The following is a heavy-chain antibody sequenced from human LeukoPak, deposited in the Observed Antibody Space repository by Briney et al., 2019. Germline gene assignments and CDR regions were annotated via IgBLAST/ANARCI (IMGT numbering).Heavy chain of an antibody. CDR1: RFTVSSNY. CDR3: ARAYDSSGYPD. CDR2: IYSGGST. D-gene: IGHD3-22*01. V-gene: IGHV3-53*01. J-gene: IGHJ4*02. Sequence: GGSLRLSCAAFRFTVSSNYMSWVRQAPGKGLEWVSVIYSGGSTYYADSVKGRFTISRDNSKNTLYLQMNSLRAEDTAVYYCARAYDSSGYPDWGQGTLVTVSS.